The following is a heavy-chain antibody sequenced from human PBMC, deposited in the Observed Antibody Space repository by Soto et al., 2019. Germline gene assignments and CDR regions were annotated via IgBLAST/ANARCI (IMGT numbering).Heavy chain of an antibody. J-gene: IGHJ6*02. CDR2: IDWDDDK. CDR1: GFSLSTSGMC. V-gene: IGHV2-70*11. CDR3: ARVPSGYYYYYGMDV. Sequence: SGPTLVNPTQTLTLTCTFSGFSLSTSGMCVSWIRQPPGKALEWLARIDWDDDKYYSTSLKTRLTISKDTSKNQVVLTMTNMDPVDTATYYCARVPSGYYYYYGMDVWGQGTTVTVSS. D-gene: IGHD3-10*01.